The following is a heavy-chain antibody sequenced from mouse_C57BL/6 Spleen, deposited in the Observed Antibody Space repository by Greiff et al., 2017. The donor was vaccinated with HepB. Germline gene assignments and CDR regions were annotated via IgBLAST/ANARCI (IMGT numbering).Heavy chain of an antibody. Sequence: VHVKQSGAELVRPGASVKLSCTASGFNIKDDYMHWVKQRPEQGLEWIGWIDPENGDTEYASKFQGKATITADTSSNTAYLQLSSLTSEDTAVYYCTSLGSPFAYWGQGTLVTVSA. D-gene: IGHD4-1*01. V-gene: IGHV14-4*01. CDR1: GFNIKDDY. J-gene: IGHJ3*01. CDR2: IDPENGDT. CDR3: TSLGSPFAY.